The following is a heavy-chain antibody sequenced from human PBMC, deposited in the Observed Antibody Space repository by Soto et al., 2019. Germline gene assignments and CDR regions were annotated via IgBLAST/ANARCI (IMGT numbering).Heavy chain of an antibody. CDR1: GDSISSPHYY. CDR2: IYYTGNN. J-gene: IGHJ5*02. CDR3: AREPKQNYDSSPWNGGFDP. V-gene: IGHV4-30-4*01. D-gene: IGHD3-22*01. Sequence: SETLSLTCTVSGDSISSPHYYWTWIRQPPGKGLEWVGYIYYTGNNFYNPALKSRVAMSVDPSTNQFSLKLASVTDADTAVYFCAREPKQNYDSSPWNGGFDPWGPGTLVTV.